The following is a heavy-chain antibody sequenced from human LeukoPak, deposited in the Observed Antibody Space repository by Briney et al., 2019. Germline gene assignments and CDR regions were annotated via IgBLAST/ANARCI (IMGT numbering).Heavy chain of an antibody. CDR1: GFTVSSNY. CDR3: ARYCGGDCTDAFDI. Sequence: GGSLRLSCAASGFTVSSNYMSWVRQAPGKGLEWVSYISSTSSTSYYADSVKGRFTISRDNAKKSLYLQMNSLRAEDTAVYYCARYCGGDCTDAFDIWGQGTMVTVSS. V-gene: IGHV3-48*01. CDR2: ISSTSSTS. D-gene: IGHD2-21*02. J-gene: IGHJ3*02.